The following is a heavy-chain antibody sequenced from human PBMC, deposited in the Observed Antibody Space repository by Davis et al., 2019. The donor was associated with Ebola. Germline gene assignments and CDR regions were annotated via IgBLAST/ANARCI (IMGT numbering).Heavy chain of an antibody. CDR1: GFTFSGYY. CDR2: INNDGSWT. J-gene: IGHJ4*02. V-gene: IGHV3-74*01. D-gene: IGHD5-12*01. Sequence: GESLKISCAVSGFTFSGYYMDWVRLTPGKGPMWVSRINNDGSWTSYADSVKGRFTISRDNAKNTLYLQMNSLRPDDTAVYYCARGRPTVATDYWGQGTLVTVSS. CDR3: ARGRPTVATDY.